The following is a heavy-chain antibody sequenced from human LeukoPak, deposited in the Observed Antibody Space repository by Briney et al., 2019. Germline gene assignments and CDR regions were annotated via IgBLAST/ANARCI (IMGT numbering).Heavy chain of an antibody. J-gene: IGHJ4*02. Sequence: RPSETLSLTCTVSGVSISTYYWSWIRQPPGKGPEWIGYVYYSGNTNYNPSLMSRVTISIDTSKNQFSLKLSSVTAADTAVYYCARVGNFNFDYWGQGALVTVSS. D-gene: IGHD5-24*01. CDR2: VYYSGNT. V-gene: IGHV4-59*01. CDR1: GVSISTYY. CDR3: ARVGNFNFDY.